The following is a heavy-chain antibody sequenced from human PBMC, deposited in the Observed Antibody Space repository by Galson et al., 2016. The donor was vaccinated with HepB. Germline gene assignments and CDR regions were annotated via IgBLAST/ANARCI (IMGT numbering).Heavy chain of an antibody. D-gene: IGHD3-3*01. CDR2: IYWDDDK. CDR3: ARNLDYDFNYLMDV. V-gene: IGHV2-5*02. Sequence: PALVKPTQTLTMTCTFSGFSLTTNGVAVGWIRQPPGKALEWLALIYWDDDKRYSPSLQSRLTITKHTSKNPVVPTMTNMDPVATATYYCARNLDYDFNYLMDVWGQGTTVTVSS. CDR1: GFSLTTNGVA. J-gene: IGHJ6*02.